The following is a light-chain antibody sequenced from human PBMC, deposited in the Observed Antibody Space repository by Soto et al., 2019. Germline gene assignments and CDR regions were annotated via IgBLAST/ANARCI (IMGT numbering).Light chain of an antibody. CDR1: QGISTY. CDR3: QQSYSTTFT. J-gene: IGKJ1*01. V-gene: IGKV1-39*01. CDR2: AAS. Sequence: DIQMTEPPSSLSASLGERDTITCRASQGISTYLNWYLQKPGKAPKLLIYAASSLQSGVPSRFSGSGSDTDFTLTISSLQAEDVATYSCQQSYSTTFTFGQGTKVDIK.